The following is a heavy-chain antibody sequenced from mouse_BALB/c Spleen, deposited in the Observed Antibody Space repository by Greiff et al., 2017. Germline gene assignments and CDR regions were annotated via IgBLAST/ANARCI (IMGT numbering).Heavy chain of an antibody. Sequence: EVQLQESGAELVKPGASVKLSCTASGFNIKDTYMHWVKQRPEQGLEWIGRIDPANGNTKYDPKFKGKATLTTDKSSSTAYMQLSRLTSEDSAVYFCARRLGDYWGQGTSVTVSS. V-gene: IGHV14-3*02. J-gene: IGHJ4*01. CDR3: ARRLGDY. CDR1: GFNIKDTY. CDR2: IDPANGNT.